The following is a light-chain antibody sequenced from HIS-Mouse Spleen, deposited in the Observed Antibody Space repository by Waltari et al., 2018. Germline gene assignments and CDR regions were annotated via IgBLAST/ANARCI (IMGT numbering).Light chain of an antibody. CDR2: KAS. CDR1: QSLSSW. CDR3: QQYNSYSRT. J-gene: IGKJ1*01. V-gene: IGKV1-5*03. Sequence: DIQMTQSPSTLSASVGDRVTITCRASQSLSSWLAWYQQKPGKAPKLLIYKASSLESGVPSGFSGSGSGTEFTLTISSLQPDDFATYYCQQYNSYSRTFGQGTKVEIK.